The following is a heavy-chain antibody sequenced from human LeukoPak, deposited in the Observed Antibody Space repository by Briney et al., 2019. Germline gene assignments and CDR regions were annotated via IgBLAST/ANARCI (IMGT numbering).Heavy chain of an antibody. D-gene: IGHD5-12*01. J-gene: IGHJ4*02. CDR3: ARRAPTMIDY. CDR2: FYHSGST. Sequence: SETLSLTCAVSGYSISSGYYWGCIRQPPAKELQWIGSFYHSGSTYYNPSPRSRVTISVDTSKNRFSLELISVTAADTAVYYCARRAPTMIDYWGQGTLVTVSS. V-gene: IGHV4-38-2*01. CDR1: GYSISSGYY.